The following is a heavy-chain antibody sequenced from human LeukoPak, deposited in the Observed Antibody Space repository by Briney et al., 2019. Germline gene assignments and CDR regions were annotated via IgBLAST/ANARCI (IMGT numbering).Heavy chain of an antibody. J-gene: IGHJ3*02. CDR1: GFTFSSYA. CDR3: AKGRSGGTYDDDAFDI. V-gene: IGHV3-23*01. CDR2: ISGSGGST. Sequence: GGSLRLSCAASGFTFSSYAMSWVRQAPGKGLEWVSAISGSGGSTYYADYVKVRFTISRDKSKNTLYLDMNSLRAEDTAVYYCAKGRSGGTYDDDAFDIWGQGTMVTVSS. D-gene: IGHD2-15*01.